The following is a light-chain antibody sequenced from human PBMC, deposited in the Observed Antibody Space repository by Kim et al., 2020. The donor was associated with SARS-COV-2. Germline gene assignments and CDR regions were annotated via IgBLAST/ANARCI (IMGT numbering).Light chain of an antibody. Sequence: SISPRQTATVTCSGDKFEDKYACWYQQEPCQSPVLVIYQDSKRPSWIPLRFSDSRSGNTTTLTSSGTQAMDESYYYGQAWNSSTYVFGTGTKVTVL. CDR2: QDS. CDR1: KFEDKY. V-gene: IGLV3-1*01. J-gene: IGLJ1*01. CDR3: QAWNSSTYV.